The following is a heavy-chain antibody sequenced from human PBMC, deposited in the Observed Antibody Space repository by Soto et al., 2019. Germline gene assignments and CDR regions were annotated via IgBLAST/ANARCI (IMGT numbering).Heavy chain of an antibody. CDR3: ARYTGSNSLFDS. J-gene: IGHJ4*02. V-gene: IGHV1-2*02. CDR1: GYTFTGDY. CDR2: INPKSGYT. Sequence: QVQLVQSGAEVKKPGASVSVSCRASGYTFTGDYLTWVRQAPGQGLEWMAWINPKSGYTKSAQKFQARVTLTRDTSISTAYMELRSLRSEDTAVYFCARYTGSNSLFDSWGQGTLVTVSS. D-gene: IGHD1-26*01.